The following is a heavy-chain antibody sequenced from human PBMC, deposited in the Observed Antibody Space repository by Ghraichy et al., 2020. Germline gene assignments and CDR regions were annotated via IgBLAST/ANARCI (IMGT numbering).Heavy chain of an antibody. Sequence: ASVKVSCKASGYTFTSYGISWVRQAPGQELEWMGWISAYNGNTNYAQKLQGRVTLTTDTTTSTAYMELRSLRSDDTAVCYCARDLGDGSGSPIDYWGQGTLVTVSS. CDR2: ISAYNGNT. CDR3: ARDLGDGSGSPIDY. CDR1: GYTFTSYG. J-gene: IGHJ4*02. D-gene: IGHD3-10*01. V-gene: IGHV1-18*04.